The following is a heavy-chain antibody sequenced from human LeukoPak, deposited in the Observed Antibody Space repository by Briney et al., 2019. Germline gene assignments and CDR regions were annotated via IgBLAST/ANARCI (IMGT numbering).Heavy chain of an antibody. CDR1: GFTFSNYA. V-gene: IGHV3-23*01. J-gene: IGHJ5*02. Sequence: GGSLRLSCAASGFTFSNYAMSWVRQASGKGLEWVSAISGSGGITYYADSVKRRFTISRDNSKNMLYLQMNSLRAEDTAVYYCAKEWGGSGTRLGWFDPWGQGTLVTVSS. D-gene: IGHD3-10*01. CDR3: AKEWGGSGTRLGWFDP. CDR2: ISGSGGIT.